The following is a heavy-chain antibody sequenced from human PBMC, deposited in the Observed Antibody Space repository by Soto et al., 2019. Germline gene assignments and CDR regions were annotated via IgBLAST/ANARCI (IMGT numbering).Heavy chain of an antibody. CDR3: AKSKGDSSGWYNYYMDV. V-gene: IGHV3-53*04. Sequence: GESLKISCAASGFTVSSNYLSWVRQAPGKGLEWVSVIYSSGSTYYSDSVMGRCTISRHNTKKTLYLQINSLRAEDTAVYYCAKSKGDSSGWYNYYMDVWGKGTTVTVSS. D-gene: IGHD6-19*01. J-gene: IGHJ6*03. CDR2: IYSSGST. CDR1: GFTVSSNY.